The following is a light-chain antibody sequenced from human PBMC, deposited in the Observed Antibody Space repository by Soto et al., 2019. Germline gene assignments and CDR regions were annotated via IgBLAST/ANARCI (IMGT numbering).Light chain of an antibody. CDR2: QVT. CDR1: SSNIGDNP. V-gene: IGLV1-36*01. CDR3: TSFSSSTSLYV. J-gene: IGLJ1*01. Sequence: QSVLTQSPSVSEAPRQRVTITCSGSSSNIGDNPVNWYQQLPGKAPKLMIYQVTIRPSGISNRFSGSKSGNTASLTISGLQAEDEADYYCTSFSSSTSLYVFGTGTKLTVL.